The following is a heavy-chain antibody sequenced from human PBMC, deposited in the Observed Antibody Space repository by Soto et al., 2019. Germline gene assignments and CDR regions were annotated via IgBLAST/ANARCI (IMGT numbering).Heavy chain of an antibody. CDR2: IWYDGSNK. J-gene: IGHJ6*02. D-gene: IGHD6-13*01. CDR1: GFTFSGYA. V-gene: IGHV3-33*08. Sequence: GGSLGLCCAASGFTFSGYAMHGVRQGTGKGLEWVAVIWYDGSNKYYADSVKGRFTISRDNSKNTLYLQMNSLRAEDTAVYYCARGYGSSWPYYYYGMDVWGQGTTVTSP. CDR3: ARGYGSSWPYYYYGMDV.